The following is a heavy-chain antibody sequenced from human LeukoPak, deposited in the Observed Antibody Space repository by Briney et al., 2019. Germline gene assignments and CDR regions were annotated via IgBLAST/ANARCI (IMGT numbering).Heavy chain of an antibody. CDR3: AKDSGSYYYYMDV. CDR1: GFTFSNYW. V-gene: IGHV3-30*02. J-gene: IGHJ6*03. Sequence: GGSLRLSCAASGFTFSNYWMHWVRQAPGKGLEWVAFIRYDGSNKYYADSVKGRFTISRDNSKNTLYLQMNSLRAEDTAVYYCAKDSGSYYYYMDVWGKGTTVTISS. CDR2: IRYDGSNK. D-gene: IGHD1-26*01.